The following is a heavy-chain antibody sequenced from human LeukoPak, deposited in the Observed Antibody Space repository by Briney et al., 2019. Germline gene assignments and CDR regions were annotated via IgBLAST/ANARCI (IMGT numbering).Heavy chain of an antibody. D-gene: IGHD2-21*02. J-gene: IGHJ6*03. CDR1: GGSISSNSYF. CDR3: ARVGEFVVVTASTHSYYMDV. Sequence: SETLSLTCAVSGGSISSNSYFWGWIRQPPGKGLEWIGNIYYSGSTYDNPSLKSRVTISVDTSKNQFSLKLSSVTAADTAVYYCARVGEFVVVTASTHSYYMDVWGKGTTVTVSS. CDR2: IYYSGST. V-gene: IGHV4-39*07.